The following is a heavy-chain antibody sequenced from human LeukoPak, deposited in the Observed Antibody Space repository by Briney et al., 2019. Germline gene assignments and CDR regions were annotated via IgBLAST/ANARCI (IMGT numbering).Heavy chain of an antibody. Sequence: SETLSLTCAVSNYSISSGYYWDWIRQPPGKGLEWIGRIYHNGYTYYNPSLKSRVTISVGTSKNQFSLKLKSVTAADTAVYYCASALYYYSGMDVWGKGTTVTVSS. CDR2: IYHNGYT. J-gene: IGHJ6*04. CDR3: ASALYYYSGMDV. V-gene: IGHV4-38-2*01. CDR1: NYSISSGYY.